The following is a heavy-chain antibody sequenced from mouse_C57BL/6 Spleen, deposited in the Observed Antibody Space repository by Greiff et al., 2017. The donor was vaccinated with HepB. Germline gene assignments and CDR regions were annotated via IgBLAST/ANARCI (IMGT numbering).Heavy chain of an antibody. CDR3: ARGDGYYGYAMDY. CDR2: ISYSGST. J-gene: IGHJ4*01. V-gene: IGHV3-1*01. CDR1: GYSITSGYD. D-gene: IGHD2-3*01. Sequence: VQLQQSGPGMVKPSQSLSLTCTVTGYSITSGYDWHWIRHFPGNKLEWMGYISYSGSTNYNPSLKSRISITHDTSKNHFFLKLNSVTTEDTATYYCARGDGYYGYAMDYWGQGTSVTVSS.